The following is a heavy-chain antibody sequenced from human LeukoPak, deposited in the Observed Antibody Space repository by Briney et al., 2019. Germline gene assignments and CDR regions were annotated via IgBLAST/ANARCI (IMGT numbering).Heavy chain of an antibody. D-gene: IGHD3-22*01. CDR2: INHSGST. V-gene: IGHV4-34*01. Sequence: PSETLSLTCAAYGGSFSGYYWSWIRQPPGKGLEWIGEINHSGSTNYNPSLKSRVTISVDTSKNQFSLKLSSVTAADTAVYYCARTTYYYDSSGYYCFDYWGQGTLVTVSS. CDR1: GGSFSGYY. J-gene: IGHJ4*02. CDR3: ARTTYYYDSSGYYCFDY.